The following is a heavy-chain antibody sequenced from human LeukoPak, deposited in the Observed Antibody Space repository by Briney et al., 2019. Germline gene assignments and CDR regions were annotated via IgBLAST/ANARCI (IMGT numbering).Heavy chain of an antibody. CDR2: IENDGSNK. D-gene: IGHD2/OR15-2a*01. J-gene: IGHJ4*02. CDR3: ARSSYYAADY. V-gene: IGHV3-30*02. CDR1: GFTFRTYG. Sequence: GGSLRLSCAACGFTFRTYGMHWLRQTPGKGLEGVAFIENDGSNKFHADSVKGRFTISRDNSKNTLYLQMNSLGGEDTAVYYCARSSYYAADYWGQGALVTVSS.